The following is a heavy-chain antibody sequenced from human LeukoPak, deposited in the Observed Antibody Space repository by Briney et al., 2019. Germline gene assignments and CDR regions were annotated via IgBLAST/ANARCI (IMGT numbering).Heavy chain of an antibody. CDR1: GGSISSSSYY. CDR2: IYYSGST. Sequence: PSETLSLTCTVSGGSISSSSYYWSWIRRPPGKGLEWIGYIYYSGSTNYNPSLKSRVTISVDTSKNQFSLKLSSVTAADTAVYYCAKRDGYNSYYFDYWGQGTLVTVSS. J-gene: IGHJ4*02. V-gene: IGHV4-61*01. CDR3: AKRDGYNSYYFDY. D-gene: IGHD5-24*01.